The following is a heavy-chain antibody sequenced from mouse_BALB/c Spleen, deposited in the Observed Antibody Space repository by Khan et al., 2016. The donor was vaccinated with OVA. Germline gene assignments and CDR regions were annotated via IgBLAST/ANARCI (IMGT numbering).Heavy chain of an antibody. J-gene: IGHJ4*01. D-gene: IGHD2-14*01. CDR1: GFTFSSYG. CDR2: INNHGGIT. Sequence: EVELVESGGGLVQPGGSLKLSCTASGFTFSSYGMSWVRQTPDKRLALVATINNHGGITDYPDSVKGRFTISRDNAKNTMYLQMSSLKSEDPAIYYCASAGYYRYDVPLCYWGQGTSVTVSS. CDR3: ASAGYYRYDVPLCY. V-gene: IGHV5-6-3*01.